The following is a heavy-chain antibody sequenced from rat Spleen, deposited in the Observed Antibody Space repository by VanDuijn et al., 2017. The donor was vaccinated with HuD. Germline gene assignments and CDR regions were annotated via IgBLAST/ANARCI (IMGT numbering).Heavy chain of an antibody. V-gene: IGHV5S13*01. D-gene: IGHD1-12*02. CDR2: ISTGGGNT. Sequence: EVQLVESGGGLVQPGRSLKLSCEASGFTFSNYDMAWVRQAPTKGLEWIASISTGGGNTYYRDSVKGRFTISRDNAKNTQYLQMDSLRSEDTATYYCARRHDGTYYYGDYFDYWGQGVMVTVSS. CDR1: GFTFSNYD. CDR3: ARRHDGTYYYGDYFDY. J-gene: IGHJ2*01.